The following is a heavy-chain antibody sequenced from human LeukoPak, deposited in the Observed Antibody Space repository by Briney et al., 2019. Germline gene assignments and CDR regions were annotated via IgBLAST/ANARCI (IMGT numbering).Heavy chain of an antibody. CDR1: GFTVSSNY. CDR3: ARGPDYSKPFDY. Sequence: GSLRLSCAASGFTVSSNYMSWVRQAPGKGLEWVSVIYSGGSTYYADPVKGRFTISRDNSKNTLYLQMNSLRAEDTAVYYCARGPDYSKPFDYWGQGTLVTVSS. J-gene: IGHJ4*02. V-gene: IGHV3-66*01. CDR2: IYSGGST. D-gene: IGHD4-11*01.